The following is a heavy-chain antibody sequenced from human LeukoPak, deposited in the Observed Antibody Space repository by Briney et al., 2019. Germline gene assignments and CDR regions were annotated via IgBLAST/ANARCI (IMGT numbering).Heavy chain of an antibody. J-gene: IGHJ4*02. CDR2: INWNGGGT. D-gene: IGHD2-2*01. Sequence: GGSLRLSCVASGFTFDDYGMSWVRQAPGKGLEWVSGINWNGGGTGYADSVKGRFTISRDNAKNSLYLQMNSLRAEDTAVYYCARRYCSSTDCLFDYWGQGTLVTVSS. V-gene: IGHV3-20*04. CDR1: GFTFDDYG. CDR3: ARRYCSSTDCLFDY.